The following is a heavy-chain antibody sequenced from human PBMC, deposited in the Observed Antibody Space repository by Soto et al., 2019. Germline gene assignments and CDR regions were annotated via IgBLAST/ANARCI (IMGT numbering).Heavy chain of an antibody. V-gene: IGHV2-5*02. D-gene: IGHD3-3*01. CDR3: AHRVLRTVFGLVTTTAIYFDF. CDR1: GFSLTTSGVG. J-gene: IGHJ4*02. Sequence: QITLNESGPTVVRPTETLTLTCRFSGFSLTTSGVGVCWIRQSPGKAPEWLALIYLDDDKRYSASLKSRLTITKDTSKNQVVLTVSDLDPTDTATYYCAHRVLRTVFGLVTTTAIYFDFWGQGTPVAVSS. CDR2: IYLDDDK.